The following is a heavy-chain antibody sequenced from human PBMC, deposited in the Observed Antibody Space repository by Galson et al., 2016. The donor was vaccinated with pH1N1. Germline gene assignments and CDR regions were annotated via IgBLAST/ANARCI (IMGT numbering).Heavy chain of an antibody. V-gene: IGHV2-70*01. J-gene: IGHJ4*02. CDR1: GFSLSTSGMC. CDR3: ARIFYGDYSDYFDY. D-gene: IGHD4-11*01. CDR2: IAWDDDK. Sequence: PALVKPPQTLTLTCTFSGFSLSTSGMCVSWIRQPPGKALEWLALIAWDDDKYYSTSLKTRLTISMDTSKNQVVLTMTNMDPVDTATYYCARIFYGDYSDYFDYWGQGTLVTVSS.